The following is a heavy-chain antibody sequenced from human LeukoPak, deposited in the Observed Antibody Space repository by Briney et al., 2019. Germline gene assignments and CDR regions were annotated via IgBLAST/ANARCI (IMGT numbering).Heavy chain of an antibody. D-gene: IGHD2-15*01. Sequence: SETLSLTCTVSGGSVSSGSYYWSWIRQPPGKGLEWIGYIYHSGSTYYNPSLKSRVTISVDRSKNQFSLKLSSVTAADTAVYYCARGAVVVAATYYYYYYGMDVWGQGTTVTVSS. V-gene: IGHV4-30-2*01. J-gene: IGHJ6*02. CDR1: GGSVSSGSYY. CDR2: IYHSGST. CDR3: ARGAVVVAATYYYYYYGMDV.